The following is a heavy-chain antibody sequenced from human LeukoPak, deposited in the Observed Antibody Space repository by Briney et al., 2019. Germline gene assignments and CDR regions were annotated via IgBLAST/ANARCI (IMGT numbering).Heavy chain of an antibody. J-gene: IGHJ4*02. D-gene: IGHD5-12*01. CDR3: ARLWGDATIFDL. CDR2: INQDGSRK. CDR1: EFTFSAFW. V-gene: IGHV3-7*01. Sequence: GGSLRLSCAASEFTFSAFWMSWVRQAPGKGLEWVANINQDGSRKHYVDSVKGRFTVSRDNVEKSLYLQTNSLRAEDTAIYYCARLWGDATIFDLWGQGTLVTVSS.